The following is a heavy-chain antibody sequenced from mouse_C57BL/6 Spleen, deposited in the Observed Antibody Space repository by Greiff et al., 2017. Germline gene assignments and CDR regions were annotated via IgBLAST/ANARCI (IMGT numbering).Heavy chain of an antibody. Sequence: QVQLQQSGPELVKPGASVKISCKASGYAFSSSWMNWVKQRPGKGLEWIGRIYPGDGDTNYNGKFKGKATLTADKSSSTAYTQLSSLTSEDSAVYFCARSQNKLYYFDYWGQGTTLTVSS. CDR2: IYPGDGDT. CDR3: ARSQNKLYYFDY. D-gene: IGHD4-1*01. V-gene: IGHV1-82*01. J-gene: IGHJ2*01. CDR1: GYAFSSSW.